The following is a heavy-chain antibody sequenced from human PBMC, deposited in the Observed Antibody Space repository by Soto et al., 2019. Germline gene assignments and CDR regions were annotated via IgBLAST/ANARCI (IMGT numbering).Heavy chain of an antibody. Sequence: SETLSLTCTVSGGSFSSSSYFWAWIRQPPGKGLEWIGSISYSGSTYYNPSLKSRVTISVDTSKNQFSLKLSSVTAADTALYYCASTGRFAAIELWWFDPWGRGTLVTVSS. J-gene: IGHJ5*02. CDR1: GGSFSSSSYF. V-gene: IGHV4-39*01. D-gene: IGHD2-2*01. CDR2: ISYSGST. CDR3: ASTGRFAAIELWWFDP.